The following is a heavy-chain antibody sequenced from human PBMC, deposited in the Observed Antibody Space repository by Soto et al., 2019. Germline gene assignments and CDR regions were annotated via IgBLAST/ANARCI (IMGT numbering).Heavy chain of an antibody. J-gene: IGHJ6*02. Sequence: GESLKISCKGSGYSFTSYWISWVRQMPGKGLEWMGRIDPSDSYTNYSPSFQGHVTISADKSISTAYLQWSSLKASDTAMYYCASTRDYYYGMDVWGQGTTVTVS. V-gene: IGHV5-10-1*01. CDR2: IDPSDSYT. CDR1: GYSFTSYW. CDR3: ASTRDYYYGMDV.